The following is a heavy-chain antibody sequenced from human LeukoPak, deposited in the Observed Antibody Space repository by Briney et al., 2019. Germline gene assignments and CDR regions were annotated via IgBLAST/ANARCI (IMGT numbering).Heavy chain of an antibody. CDR1: GGSISSDY. D-gene: IGHD1-26*01. Sequence: SETLSLTCTVSGGSISSDYWSWIRQPPGKGLEWIGYIYYIGSTNYNPSLKSRITISVDTSKSHFSLKLSSVTAADTAVYYCARVVGATGSSDYWAREPWSPSPQ. CDR2: IYYIGST. V-gene: IGHV4-59*01. J-gene: IGHJ4*02. CDR3: ARVVGATGSSDY.